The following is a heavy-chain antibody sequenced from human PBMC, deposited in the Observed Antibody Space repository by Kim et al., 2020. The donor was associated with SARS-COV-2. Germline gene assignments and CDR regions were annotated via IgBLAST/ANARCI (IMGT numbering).Heavy chain of an antibody. V-gene: IGHV1-3*01. D-gene: IGHD4-17*01. CDR2: INAGNGYT. CDR3: ARHRGLLWRAFDL. CDR1: GYTFNNHD. Sequence: ASVKVSCKASGYTFNNHDIHWVRQAPGQRLEWMGWINAGNGYTEYSQRFQGRVTITRDTSANTAYMELSSLKSEDTAVFYCARHRGLLWRAFDLWGQGTVVTLS. J-gene: IGHJ3*01.